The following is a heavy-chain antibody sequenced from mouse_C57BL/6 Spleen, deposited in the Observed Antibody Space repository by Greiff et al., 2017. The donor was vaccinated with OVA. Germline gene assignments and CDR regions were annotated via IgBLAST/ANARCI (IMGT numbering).Heavy chain of an antibody. D-gene: IGHD3-3*01. Sequence: QVQLQQSGAELVKPGASVKISCKASGYAFSSYWMNWVKQRPGKGLEWIGQIYPGDGDTNYNGKFKGKATLTADTSSSTAYMQLSSLPSEDSAVFFGSRRGTRSMDYWGQGTSVTVSS. V-gene: IGHV1-80*01. CDR3: SRRGTRSMDY. J-gene: IGHJ4*01. CDR2: IYPGDGDT. CDR1: GYAFSSYW.